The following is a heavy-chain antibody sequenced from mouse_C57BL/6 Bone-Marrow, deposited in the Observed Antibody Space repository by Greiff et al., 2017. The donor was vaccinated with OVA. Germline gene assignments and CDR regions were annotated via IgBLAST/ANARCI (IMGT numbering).Heavy chain of an antibody. V-gene: IGHV5-17*01. CDR3: ARKAFYYGSRSAY. CDR1: GFTFSDYG. Sequence: EVQLVESGGGLVKPGGSLKLSCAASGFTFSDYGMHWVRQAPEKGLEWVAYISSGSSTIYYADTVKGRFTISRDNAKNTLFLQMTSLRSEDTAMYYCARKAFYYGSRSAYWGQGTLVTVSA. CDR2: ISSGSSTI. J-gene: IGHJ3*01. D-gene: IGHD1-1*01.